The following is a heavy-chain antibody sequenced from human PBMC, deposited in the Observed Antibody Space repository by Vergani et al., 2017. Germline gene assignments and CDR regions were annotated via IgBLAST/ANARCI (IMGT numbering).Heavy chain of an antibody. V-gene: IGHV3-30*02. D-gene: IGHD2-15*01. CDR3: ARDLAYCHEGSCAL. Sequence: QVQLVQSGGGVVQPGGSLRLSCVASRFTFNRYGMQWVRQAPGKGLEWVAYVLIDGSNEYYADSVKGRFIVSRDNSNDALYLQMNSLRTDDTAVYYCARDLAYCHEGSCALWGQGSVVTVSS. J-gene: IGHJ4*02. CDR1: RFTFNRYG. CDR2: VLIDGSNE.